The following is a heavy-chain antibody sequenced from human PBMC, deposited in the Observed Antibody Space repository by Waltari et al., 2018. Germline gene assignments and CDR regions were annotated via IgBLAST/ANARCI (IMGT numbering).Heavy chain of an antibody. D-gene: IGHD4-17*01. CDR1: DRTFTRYA. Sequence: QVQLVQSGAEVKKPGSSLEVSCTASDRTFTRYAISWVRQAPGQGLEWMGGIIPIFGTANYAQKFQGRVTITADESTSTAYMELSSLRSEDTAVYYCASEDYALDYWGQGTLVTVSS. CDR2: IIPIFGTA. V-gene: IGHV1-69*01. CDR3: ASEDYALDY. J-gene: IGHJ4*02.